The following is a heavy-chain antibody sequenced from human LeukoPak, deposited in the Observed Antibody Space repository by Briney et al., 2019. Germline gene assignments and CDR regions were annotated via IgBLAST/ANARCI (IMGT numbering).Heavy chain of an antibody. CDR1: GFTFNSYS. CDR3: ARDNYGDYVELFDY. Sequence: PGGSLRLSCAASGFTFNSYSMNWVRQTPRKGLEWGSYISTSSKTIYYADSVKGRFTISRDNAKNSLYLQMNSLRDEDTAVYYCARDNYGDYVELFDYWGQGTLVTVSS. J-gene: IGHJ4*02. V-gene: IGHV3-48*02. CDR2: ISTSSKTI. D-gene: IGHD4-17*01.